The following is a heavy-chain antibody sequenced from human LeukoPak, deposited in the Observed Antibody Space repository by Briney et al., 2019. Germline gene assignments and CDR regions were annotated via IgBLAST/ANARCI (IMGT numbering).Heavy chain of an antibody. V-gene: IGHV1-69*05. J-gene: IGHJ3*02. D-gene: IGHD2-15*01. CDR3: ARDEYLGGNDAFDI. CDR1: GGTFSSYA. Sequence: SVKVSCKASGGTFSSYAISWVRQAPGQGLEWMGGIIPIFGTANYAQKFQGRVTMTRDTSTSTVYMELSSLRSEDTAVYYCARDEYLGGNDAFDIWGQGTMVTVSS. CDR2: IIPIFGTA.